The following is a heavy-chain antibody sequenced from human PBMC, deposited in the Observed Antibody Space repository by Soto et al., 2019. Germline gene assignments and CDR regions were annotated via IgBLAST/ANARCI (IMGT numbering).Heavy chain of an antibody. CDR3: ARDLGGSDDY. Sequence: SETLSLTCTVSGGSISSGGYYWSWIRQHPGKGLEWIGYIFYSGSTYYNPSLESRVTMSLDTSKNQFSLKLSSVTAADTAVYYCARDLGGSDDYWGQGTLVTVSS. V-gene: IGHV4-31*03. CDR1: GGSISSGGYY. D-gene: IGHD6-25*01. CDR2: IFYSGST. J-gene: IGHJ4*02.